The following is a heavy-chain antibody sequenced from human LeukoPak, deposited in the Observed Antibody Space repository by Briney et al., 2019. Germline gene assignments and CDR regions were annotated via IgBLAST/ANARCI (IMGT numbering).Heavy chain of an antibody. D-gene: IGHD2-15*01. J-gene: IGHJ4*02. Sequence: GGSLRLSCAASGFTFSSYSMNWVRQAPGKGLEWVSSISSSSSYIYYADSVKGRFTISRDNAMNSLYLQMNSLRAEDTAVYYCASDVVVVVAATMGGDSPGYWGQGTLVTVSS. CDR1: GFTFSSYS. CDR2: ISSSSSYI. V-gene: IGHV3-21*01. CDR3: ASDVVVVVAATMGGDSPGY.